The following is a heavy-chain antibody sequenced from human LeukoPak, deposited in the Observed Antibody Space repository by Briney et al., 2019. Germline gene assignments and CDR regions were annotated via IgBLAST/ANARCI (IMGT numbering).Heavy chain of an antibody. CDR2: FDPEDGET. CDR3: ATATILTGYYFNFDY. Sequence: ASVKVSCKVSGYTLTELSMHWVRQAPGRGLEWMGGFDPEDGETIYAQKFQGRVTMTEDTSTDTAYMELSSLRPEDTAVYYCATATILTGYYFNFDYWGQGTLVTVSS. V-gene: IGHV1-24*01. J-gene: IGHJ4*02. CDR1: GYTLTELS. D-gene: IGHD3-9*01.